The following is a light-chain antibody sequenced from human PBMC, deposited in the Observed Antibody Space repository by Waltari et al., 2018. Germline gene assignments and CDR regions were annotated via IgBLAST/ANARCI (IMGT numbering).Light chain of an antibody. Sequence: DIVMTQSPDSLAVSLGERATLTCRSSRSVLNRDTKKSYLAWYQQKSGPTPKLLIYWASPRESGVPDRFSGSGSGTDFTLTITSLQAEDVAVYYCQQYYSTVTFGGGTKVEIK. CDR2: WAS. CDR1: RSVLNRDTKKSY. V-gene: IGKV4-1*01. CDR3: QQYYSTVT. J-gene: IGKJ4*01.